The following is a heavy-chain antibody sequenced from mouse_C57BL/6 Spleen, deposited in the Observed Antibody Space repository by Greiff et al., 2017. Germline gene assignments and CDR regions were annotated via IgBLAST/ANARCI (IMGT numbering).Heavy chain of an antibody. CDR3: ARRMTTVVGD. V-gene: IGHV1-61*01. Sequence: QVHVKQPGAELVRPGSSVKLSCKASGYTFTSYWMDWVKQRPGQGLEWIGNIYPSDSDTHYNQKFKDKATFTVDKSSSTAYLQLSSLTSEDSAVYYCARRMTTVVGDWGQGTTLSVSS. J-gene: IGHJ2*01. D-gene: IGHD1-1*01. CDR2: IYPSDSDT. CDR1: GYTFTSYW.